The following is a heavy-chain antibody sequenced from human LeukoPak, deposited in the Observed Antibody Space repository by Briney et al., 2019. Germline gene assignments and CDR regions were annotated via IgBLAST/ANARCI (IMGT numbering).Heavy chain of an antibody. D-gene: IGHD2-21*02. CDR1: GFTFTSSA. J-gene: IGHJ6*02. Sequence: ASVKVSCKASGFTFTSSAMQWVRQAPGQRLEWMGWINAGNGNTKYSQKFQGRVTMTTDTSTSTAYMELRSLRSDDTAVYYCARSGRCGGDCYQTGYYYYYGMDVWGQGTTVTVSS. V-gene: IGHV1-3*01. CDR3: ARSGRCGGDCYQTGYYYYYGMDV. CDR2: INAGNGNT.